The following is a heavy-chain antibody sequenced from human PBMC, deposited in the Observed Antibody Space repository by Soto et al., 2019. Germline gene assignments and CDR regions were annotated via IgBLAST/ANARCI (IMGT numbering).Heavy chain of an antibody. CDR2: ISPNSGDT. D-gene: IGHD3-16*02. Sequence: QVFLVQSGAEVKKPGASVKVSCEASAYSFTDYYIHWVRQAPGQGLEWMGWISPNSGDTNYAQKFQGRVTLTADTSSSTAYMVVRRLRFDDTAVYYCARGGMVQFGRVSVTPHWGQGTLVTVSS. V-gene: IGHV1-2*02. CDR3: ARGGMVQFGRVSVTPH. CDR1: AYSFTDYY. J-gene: IGHJ4*02.